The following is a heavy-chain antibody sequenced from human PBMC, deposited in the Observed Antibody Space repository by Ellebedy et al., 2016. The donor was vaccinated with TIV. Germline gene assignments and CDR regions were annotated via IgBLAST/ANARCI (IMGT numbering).Heavy chain of an antibody. CDR2: IYPGGCNT. Sequence: GESLKISCKDSGHSFTNFWIGWVRQTPGKGLEWMACIYPGGCNTRYSPSFQGQVTISADKSISTAYLQWSSLKAADTAMYYCARRYGSGIDYWGQGTLVTVSS. J-gene: IGHJ4*02. CDR3: ARRYGSGIDY. CDR1: GHSFTNFW. V-gene: IGHV5-51*01. D-gene: IGHD3-10*01.